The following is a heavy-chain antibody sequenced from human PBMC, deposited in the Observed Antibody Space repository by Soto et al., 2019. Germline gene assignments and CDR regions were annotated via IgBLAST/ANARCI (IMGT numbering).Heavy chain of an antibody. V-gene: IGHV3-74*01. D-gene: IGHD3-16*01. CDR2: INNDGNDI. CDR3: ARYDPHNWFYS. Sequence: EVQLVETGGGLVQPGGSLRLSCEASRGTFGNYWMHWVRQAPGKGLVWVSRINNDGNDITYADSVKGRFTASRDNAKNMVFLQMNSLRVEDTSVYYCARYDPHNWFYSWGQGTLVTVSS. J-gene: IGHJ5*01. CDR1: RGTFGNYW.